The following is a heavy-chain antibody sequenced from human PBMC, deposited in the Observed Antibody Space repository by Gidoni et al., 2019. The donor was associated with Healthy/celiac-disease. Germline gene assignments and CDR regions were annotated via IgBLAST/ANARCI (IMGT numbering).Heavy chain of an antibody. Sequence: QVQLVQSGAEVKKPGASVKVSCKASGYTFTGYYMHWVRQAPGQGLEWMGRINPNSGGTNYAQKFQGRVTMTRDTSISTAYMELSRLRSDDTAVYYCARGITMVRGVPRFGPWGQGTLVTVSS. CDR2: INPNSGGT. CDR3: ARGITMVRGVPRFGP. J-gene: IGHJ5*02. V-gene: IGHV1-2*06. D-gene: IGHD3-10*01. CDR1: GYTFTGYY.